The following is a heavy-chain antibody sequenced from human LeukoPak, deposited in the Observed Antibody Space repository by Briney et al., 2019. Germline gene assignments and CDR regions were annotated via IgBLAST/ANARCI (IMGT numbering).Heavy chain of an antibody. CDR2: IYYSGST. D-gene: IGHD1-20*01. CDR3: AGGPSITGPPDV. V-gene: IGHV4-39*07. Sequence: SETLSLTCTVSGGSISSSSYYWGWIRQPPGKGLEWIGSIYYSGSTYYNPSLKSRVTISVDTSKNQFSLKLSSVTAADTAVYYCAGGPSITGPPDVWGKGTTVTVSS. J-gene: IGHJ6*04. CDR1: GGSISSSSYY.